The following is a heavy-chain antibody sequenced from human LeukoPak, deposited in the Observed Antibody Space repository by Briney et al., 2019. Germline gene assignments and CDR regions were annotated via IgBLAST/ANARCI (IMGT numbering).Heavy chain of an antibody. D-gene: IGHD3-3*01. CDR2: IWYDGSNK. CDR3: AREVKFFGVVITFDY. V-gene: IGHV3-33*01. Sequence: PGGSLRLSCAASGFTFSSYGMHWVRQAPGKGLEWVAVIWYDGSNKYYADSVKGRFTISRDNSKNTLYLQMNSLRAEDTAVYYCAREVKFFGVVITFDYRGQGTLVTVSS. CDR1: GFTFSSYG. J-gene: IGHJ4*02.